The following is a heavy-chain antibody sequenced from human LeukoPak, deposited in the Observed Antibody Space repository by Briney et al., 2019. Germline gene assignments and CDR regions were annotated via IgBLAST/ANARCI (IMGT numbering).Heavy chain of an antibody. J-gene: IGHJ4*02. Sequence: QAGGSLRLSCAASGFTFSSYAMSWVRQAPGKGLEWVSAISGSGGSTYYAYSVKGRFTISRDNSKNTLYLQMNSLRAEDTAVYYCLYHDSCVTSPLESYWGQGILVTVST. D-gene: IGHD3-22*01. CDR2: ISGSGGST. V-gene: IGHV3-23*01. CDR3: LYHDSCVTSPLESY. CDR1: GFTFSSYA.